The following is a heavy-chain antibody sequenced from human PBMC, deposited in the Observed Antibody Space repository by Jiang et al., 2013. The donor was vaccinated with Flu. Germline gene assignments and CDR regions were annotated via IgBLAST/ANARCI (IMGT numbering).Heavy chain of an antibody. CDR2: IDWDDAK. D-gene: IGHD3-10*01. Sequence: KPTQTLTLTCTFSGFSLNTAGMSVNWIRQPPGKALEWLARIDWDDAKYYSTSLKTRLTISKDTPENQVVLTMTNMDPADTGTYFCARTRGLSGYSMDVWGKGTTVTVSS. CDR3: ARTRGLSGYSMDV. J-gene: IGHJ6*04. CDR1: GFSLNTAGMS. V-gene: IGHV2-70*11.